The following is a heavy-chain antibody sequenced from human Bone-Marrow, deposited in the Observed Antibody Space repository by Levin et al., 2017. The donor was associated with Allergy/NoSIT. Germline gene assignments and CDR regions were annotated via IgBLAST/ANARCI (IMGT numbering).Heavy chain of an antibody. CDR2: ISAYNGNT. CDR1: GYIFTSYG. CDR3: ARAARDNAKYYAVY. J-gene: IGHJ4*02. Sequence: GESLKISCKASGYIFTSYGVAWVRQAPGQGLEWMGWISAYNGNTDYAQMLQGRVTMTTDISTTTAFMELRSLGSDDTAVYYCARAARDNAKYYAVYWGQGTLVTVSS. V-gene: IGHV1-18*01. D-gene: IGHD2-2*01.